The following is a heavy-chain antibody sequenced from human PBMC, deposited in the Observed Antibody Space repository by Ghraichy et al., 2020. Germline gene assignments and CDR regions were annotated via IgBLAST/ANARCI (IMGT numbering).Heavy chain of an antibody. CDR2: IYYSGST. CDR3: ARVGGWSPLGYFDY. J-gene: IGHJ4*02. D-gene: IGHD3-16*01. Sequence: SETLSLTCTVSGGSISSGGYYWSWIRQHPGKGLEWIGYIYYSGSTYYNPSLKSRVTISVDTSKNQFSLKLSSVTAADTAVYYCARVGGWSPLGYFDYWGQGTLVTVSS. V-gene: IGHV4-31*03. CDR1: GGSISSGGYY.